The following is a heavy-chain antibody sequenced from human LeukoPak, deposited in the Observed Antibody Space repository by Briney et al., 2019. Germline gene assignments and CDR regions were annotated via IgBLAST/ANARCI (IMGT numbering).Heavy chain of an antibody. CDR3: ARRGDDFWSGYRAFDP. Sequence: GASVKVSCKVSGYTLTELSMHWVRQAPGKGLEWMGGFDPEDGETIYAQKFQGRVTMTEDTSTDTAYMELRSLRSDDTAVYYCARRGDDFWSGYRAFDPWGQGTLVTVSS. CDR1: GYTLTELS. V-gene: IGHV1-24*01. D-gene: IGHD3-3*01. CDR2: FDPEDGET. J-gene: IGHJ5*02.